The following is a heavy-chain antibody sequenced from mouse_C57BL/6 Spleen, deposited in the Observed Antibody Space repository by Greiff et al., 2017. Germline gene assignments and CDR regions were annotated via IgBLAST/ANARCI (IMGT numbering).Heavy chain of an antibody. V-gene: IGHV3-6*01. CDR3: AREEGNYYGSSSYAMDY. D-gene: IGHD1-1*01. CDR2: ISYDGSN. CDR1: GYSITSGYY. J-gene: IGHJ4*01. Sequence: EVKLVESGPGLVKPSQSLSLTCSVTGYSITSGYYWNWIRQFPGNKLEWMGYISYDGSNNYNPSLKNRISITRDTSKNQFFLKLNSVTTEDTATYYCAREEGNYYGSSSYAMDYWGQGTSVTVSS.